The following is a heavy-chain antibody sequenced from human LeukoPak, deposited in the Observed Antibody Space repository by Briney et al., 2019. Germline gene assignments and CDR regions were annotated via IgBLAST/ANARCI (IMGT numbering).Heavy chain of an antibody. Sequence: PGGSLRLSCAASGFTFSSNSMNWVRQAPGKGLEWVSYITSSSTTTYYADSVKGRFITSRDNAKNSLYLQMNSLRAEDTAIYYCVGSPVYYYDRTGYYYQYWGQGALVTVSS. CDR1: GFTFSSNS. D-gene: IGHD3-22*01. V-gene: IGHV3-48*01. CDR2: ITSSSTTT. CDR3: VGSPVYYYDRTGYYYQY. J-gene: IGHJ4*02.